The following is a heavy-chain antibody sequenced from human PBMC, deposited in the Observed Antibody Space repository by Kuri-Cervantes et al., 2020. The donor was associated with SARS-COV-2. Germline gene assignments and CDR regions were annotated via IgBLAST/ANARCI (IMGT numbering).Heavy chain of an antibody. CDR1: GGSFSGYY. V-gene: IGHV4-34*01. CDR3: ARGRRIYCSGGSCSRPYYYYYMDV. CDR2: INHSGSA. J-gene: IGHJ6*03. Sequence: SQTLSLTCAVYGGSFSGYYWSWIRQPPGRGLEWIGEINHSGSANYNPSLKSRVTISVDTSKNQFSLKLSSVTAADTAVYYCARGRRIYCSGGSCSRPYYYYYMDVWGKGTTVTVSS. D-gene: IGHD2-15*01.